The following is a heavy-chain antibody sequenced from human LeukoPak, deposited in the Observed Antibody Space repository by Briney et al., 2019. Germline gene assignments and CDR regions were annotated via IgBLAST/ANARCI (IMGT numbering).Heavy chain of an antibody. CDR3: AGRRPAGRFFDY. J-gene: IGHJ4*02. D-gene: IGHD6-13*01. CDR2: IKEDGSEK. Sequence: GGSLRLSCAASGFTFSSYWMSWVRQAPGKGLEWVANIKEDGSEKYYVDSVEGRFTISRDNAKKSLFLQMNSLRAEDTAVYYCAGRRPAGRFFDYWGQGTLVTVSS. CDR1: GFTFSSYW. V-gene: IGHV3-7*03.